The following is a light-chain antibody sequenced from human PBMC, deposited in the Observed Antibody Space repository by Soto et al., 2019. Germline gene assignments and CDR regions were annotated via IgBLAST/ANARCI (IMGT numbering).Light chain of an antibody. V-gene: IGKV2-30*01. CDR1: QSLVNSDGIAY. J-gene: IGKJ5*01. Sequence: DVVMTQSPLSLPVTLGQQDSISFRSNQSLVNSDGIAYFRWFPQRRGRSPRXXIYKVSHRASGVPAVFTCSGAGTDCARKISRVEAEDVGVDYCMQGTHWPITFGQGTRLEIK. CDR3: MQGTHWPIT. CDR2: KVS.